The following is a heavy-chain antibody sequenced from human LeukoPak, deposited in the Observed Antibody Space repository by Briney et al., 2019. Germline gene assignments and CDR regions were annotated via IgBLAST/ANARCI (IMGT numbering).Heavy chain of an antibody. Sequence: GASVKVSCKASGYTFSSHGISWVRQAPGQGLEWMGWIGVYSGDTKYAQNFRGRVTTTADTPTSTAYMELTSLTSDDTAVYYCARDRGPYYYDSSGYRPFDYWGQGTLVTVSS. CDR3: ARDRGPYYYDSSGYRPFDY. D-gene: IGHD3-22*01. V-gene: IGHV1-18*01. J-gene: IGHJ4*02. CDR1: GYTFSSHG. CDR2: IGVYSGDT.